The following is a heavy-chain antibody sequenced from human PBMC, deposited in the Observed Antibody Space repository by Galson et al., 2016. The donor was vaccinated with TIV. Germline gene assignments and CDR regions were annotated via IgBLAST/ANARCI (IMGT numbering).Heavy chain of an antibody. J-gene: IGHJ6*02. V-gene: IGHV1-18*01. CDR3: ARDHPPKGGAVAGYYPFNYYALDL. CDR2: ISAHTVAT. Sequence: SVKVSCKASGYTFSHWGISWVRKAPGQGLEWLGWISAHTVATRFAQAVQGRVTLTTATSTSTAYLELRSLPFAETAIYYCARDHPPKGGAVAGYYPFNYYALDLWGQGTTVTVSS. CDR1: GYTFSHWG. D-gene: IGHD3-9*01.